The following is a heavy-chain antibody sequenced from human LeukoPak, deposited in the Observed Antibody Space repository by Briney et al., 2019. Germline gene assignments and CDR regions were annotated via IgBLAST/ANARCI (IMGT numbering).Heavy chain of an antibody. CDR3: RRHRGPASLSRPFLL. J-gene: IGHJ4*02. V-gene: IGHV4-39*01. D-gene: IGHD3-16*02. CDR1: GASVTSGGLY. CDR2: VYYTGST. Sequence: SETLSLTCRVSGASVTSGGLYWGWPRQPPGEGPEWIATVYYTGSTYYNPSLKSRVTISIDTSKNQFSLRLTSVTPTHTAIFHCRRHRGPASLSRPFLLGGQRPLVTVS.